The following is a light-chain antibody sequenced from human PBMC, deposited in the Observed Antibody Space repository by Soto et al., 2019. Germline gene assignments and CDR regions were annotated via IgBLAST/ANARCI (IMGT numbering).Light chain of an antibody. V-gene: IGLV1-40*01. Sequence: QPVLTQPPSVSGAPGQRVTISCTGSSSNIGAGYDVHWYQQLPGTAPKLLIYGNSNRPSGVPDRFSGSKSGTSASLAITGLQAEDEADYYCQSYDSSLSGVVFGGGTKVPVL. CDR1: SSNIGAGYD. CDR2: GNS. CDR3: QSYDSSLSGVV. J-gene: IGLJ2*01.